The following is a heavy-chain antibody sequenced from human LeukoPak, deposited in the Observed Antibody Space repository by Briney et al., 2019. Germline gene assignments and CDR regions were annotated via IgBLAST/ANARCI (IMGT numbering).Heavy chain of an antibody. D-gene: IGHD4-11*01. CDR1: GDSISGYY. CDR2: IHYSGSS. CDR3: ARLRGNYFPDY. Sequence: WETLSLTCTVSGDSISGYYWTWIGQLPGKGLEWIGYIHYSGSSNYNRSLKSGLTISVDTSKNQFSVNRRPVTAPDTAVYYRARLRGNYFPDYWGQGTLVTVSS. V-gene: IGHV4-59*01. J-gene: IGHJ4*02.